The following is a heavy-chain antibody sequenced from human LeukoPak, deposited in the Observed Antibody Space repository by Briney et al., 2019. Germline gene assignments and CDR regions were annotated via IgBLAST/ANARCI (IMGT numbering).Heavy chain of an antibody. Sequence: GGTLRLSCAPSGLALCEYWMHWVREAPGNGLVWVSGMGSGGSNIAYSDSVKGRFTISRDNAKNTVYLQMNSLRAEDTAVYYCARIRGEQWLDYWGQGTLVTVSS. D-gene: IGHD6-19*01. CDR1: GLALCEYW. CDR3: ARIRGEQWLDY. V-gene: IGHV3-74*01. CDR2: MGSGGSNI. J-gene: IGHJ4*02.